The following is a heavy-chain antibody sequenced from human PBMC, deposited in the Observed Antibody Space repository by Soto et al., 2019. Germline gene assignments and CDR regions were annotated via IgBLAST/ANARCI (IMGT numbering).Heavy chain of an antibody. V-gene: IGHV4-59*01. J-gene: IGHJ6*02. CDR2: IYYSGST. Sequence: QVQLQESGPGLVKPSETLSLTCTVSGGSISSYYWSWIRQPPGKGLEWIGYIYYSGSTNYNPSLKSRVTRSVDTSKNQFSLKLSAVTAADTAVYYGARGTIGLYGMDVWGQGTTVTVSS. CDR3: ARGTIGLYGMDV. D-gene: IGHD2-2*01. CDR1: GGSISSYY.